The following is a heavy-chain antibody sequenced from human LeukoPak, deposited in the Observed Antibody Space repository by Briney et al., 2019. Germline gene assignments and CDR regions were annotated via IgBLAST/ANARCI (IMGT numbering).Heavy chain of an antibody. J-gene: IGHJ4*02. D-gene: IGHD4-17*01. CDR3: ARGSRYGDYPYYCDF. Sequence: GGSLRLSCAASGFTFGSYGMHWVRQAPGKGLDWVAFVRYDGNNPYYSASVKGRFTISRDNSKNTVLLQMNNLRLEAAAVYYCARGSRYGDYPYYCDFWGQGTLVTVSS. V-gene: IGHV3-30*02. CDR2: VRYDGNNP. CDR1: GFTFGSYG.